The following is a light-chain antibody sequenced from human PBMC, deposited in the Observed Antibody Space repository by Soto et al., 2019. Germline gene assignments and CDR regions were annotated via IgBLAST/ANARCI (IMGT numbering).Light chain of an antibody. CDR3: HQYGSSPWT. CDR1: QSVSSSY. V-gene: IGKV3-20*01. Sequence: EIVLTQSPGTLSLSPGERATLSCRASQSVSSSYLAWYQQKPGQAPRLLIYGASSRATGIPDRVSGSGSGTDFTLNISSLEPEDFSVYYCHQYGSSPWTFGQGTKVEIK. J-gene: IGKJ1*01. CDR2: GAS.